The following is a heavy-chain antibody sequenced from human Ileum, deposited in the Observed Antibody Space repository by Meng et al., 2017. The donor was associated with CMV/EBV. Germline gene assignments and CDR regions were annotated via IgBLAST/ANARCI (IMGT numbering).Heavy chain of an antibody. CDR3: ADIFHFGV. CDR1: GFNVNTQY. D-gene: IGHD3-3*01. J-gene: IGHJ6*02. V-gene: IGHV3-53*01. Sequence: GGSLRLSCAASGFNVNTQYMYWVRQAPGRGLEWDSTFSTEGNTYYADFVKGRFAISRDISKNTLSLQMDSLRVDDTAIYFCADIFHFGVWGHGTTVTVSS. CDR2: FSTEGNT.